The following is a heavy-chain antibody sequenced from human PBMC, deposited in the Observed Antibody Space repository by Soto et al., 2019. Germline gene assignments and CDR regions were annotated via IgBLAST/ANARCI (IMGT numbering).Heavy chain of an antibody. CDR2: IIPIFGTA. V-gene: IGHV1-69*12. CDR1: GGTFNNYD. D-gene: IGHD1-20*01. J-gene: IGHJ4*02. Sequence: QVQLVQSGAEVKKPGSSVKVSCKASGGTFNNYDIDWVRQAPGQGLEWMGGIIPIFGTANYAQKFQGRVTITADESTSTAYMELSSLTSEDTAVYYCATAPPNWNDALFSPFYYWGQGTLVTVSS. CDR3: ATAPPNWNDALFSPFYY.